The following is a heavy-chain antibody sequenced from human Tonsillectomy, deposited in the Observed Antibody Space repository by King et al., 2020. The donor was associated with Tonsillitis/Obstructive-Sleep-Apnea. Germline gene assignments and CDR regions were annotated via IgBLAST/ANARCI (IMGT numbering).Heavy chain of an antibody. D-gene: IGHD1-1*01. CDR2: INPSGGST. V-gene: IGHV1-46*01. Sequence: QLVQSGAEVKKPGASVRVSCKASGYTFTTYYMHWVRQAPGQGLEWMGIINPSGGSTSYAQKFQGRVTMTRDTSTSTDYMELSSLRSEDTAVYYCARETPRTTDYGMDVWGQGPTVIVSS. CDR3: ARETPRTTDYGMDV. J-gene: IGHJ6*02. CDR1: GYTFTTYY.